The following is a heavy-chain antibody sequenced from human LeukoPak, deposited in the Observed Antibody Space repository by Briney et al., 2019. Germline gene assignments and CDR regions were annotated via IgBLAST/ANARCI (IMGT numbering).Heavy chain of an antibody. J-gene: IGHJ4*02. V-gene: IGHV5-51*01. CDR1: GYSFTTYW. CDR3: ARTYCGGDCYYTYFDY. CDR2: IYPGDSDT. D-gene: IGHD2-21*02. Sequence: GESLKISCKGSGYSFTTYWIARVRQMPGEGLEWMGMIYPGDSDTRYSPSFQGQVTISADKSINTAYLQWSSLKASDTAMYYCARTYCGGDCYYTYFDYWGQGTLVTVSS.